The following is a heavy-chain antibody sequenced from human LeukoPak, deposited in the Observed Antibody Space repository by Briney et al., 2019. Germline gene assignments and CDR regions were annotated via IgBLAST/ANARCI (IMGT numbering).Heavy chain of an antibody. CDR2: ISAYNGST. V-gene: IGHV1-18*01. J-gene: IGHJ4*02. CDR1: GYTFTSYG. D-gene: IGHD3-3*01. CDR3: ARGTYYDFWSGYYYFDY. Sequence: ASVKVSCKASGYTFTSYGISWVRQAPGQGLEWMGWISAYNGSTNYAQKLQGRVTMTTDTSTSTAYMELRSLRSDDTAVYYCARGTYYDFWSGYYYFDYWGQGTLVTVSS.